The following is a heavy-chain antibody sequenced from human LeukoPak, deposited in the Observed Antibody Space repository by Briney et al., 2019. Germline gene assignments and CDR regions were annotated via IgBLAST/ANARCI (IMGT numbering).Heavy chain of an antibody. V-gene: IGHV1-69*05. CDR1: GGTFSSYA. J-gene: IGHJ5*02. D-gene: IGHD1-26*01. CDR3: ARGDRVSRPNWFDP. Sequence: ASVKVSCKASGGTFSSYAISWVRQAPGQGLEWMGGIIPIFGTANYAQKFQGRVTITTDESTSTAYMELSSLRSEDTAVYYCARGDRVSRPNWFDPWGQGTLVTVSS. CDR2: IIPIFGTA.